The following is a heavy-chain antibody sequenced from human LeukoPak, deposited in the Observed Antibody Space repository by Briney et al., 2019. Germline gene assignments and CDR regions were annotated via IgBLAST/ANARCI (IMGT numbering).Heavy chain of an antibody. J-gene: IGHJ6*02. Sequence: SETLSLTCTVSGGSISSYYWSWIRQPPGKGLEWIGYIYYSGSTNYNPSLKSRVTISVDTSKNQFSLKLSSVTAADTAVYYCARSLRLYSSNSNPMDVWGQGTTVTVSS. CDR1: GGSISSYY. V-gene: IGHV4-59*08. CDR3: ARSLRLYSSNSNPMDV. D-gene: IGHD5-18*01. CDR2: IYYSGST.